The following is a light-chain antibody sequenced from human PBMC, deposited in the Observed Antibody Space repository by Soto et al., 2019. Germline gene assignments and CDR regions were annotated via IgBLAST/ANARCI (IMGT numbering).Light chain of an antibody. CDR3: SSYTSSSSNV. CDR1: SSDVGGYNY. Sequence: QPVLTQPASVSGSPGQSITISCTGTSSDVGGYNYVSWYQQYPGKAPKLMIFDVSYRPSGVSNRFSGSKSGNTASLTISGLQAEDEADYYCSSYTSSSSNVFGTGTKLTVL. J-gene: IGLJ1*01. CDR2: DVS. V-gene: IGLV2-14*01.